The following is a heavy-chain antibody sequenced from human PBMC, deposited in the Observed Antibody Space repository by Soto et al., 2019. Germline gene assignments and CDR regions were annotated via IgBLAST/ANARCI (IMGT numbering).Heavy chain of an antibody. J-gene: IGHJ6*02. CDR1: GFTFSSYS. D-gene: IGHD3-22*01. Sequence: PGGSLRLSCAASGFTFSSYSMNWVRQAPGKGLEWVSYISSSSSTIYYADSVKGRFTISRDNAKNSLYLQMNSLRDEDTAVYYCARDPSSGYYYYYGMDVWGQGTTVTVSS. CDR3: ARDPSSGYYYYYGMDV. V-gene: IGHV3-48*02. CDR2: ISSSSSTI.